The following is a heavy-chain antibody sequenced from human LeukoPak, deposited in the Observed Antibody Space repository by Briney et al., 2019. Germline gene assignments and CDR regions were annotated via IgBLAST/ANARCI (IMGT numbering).Heavy chain of an antibody. D-gene: IGHD3-22*01. CDR1: GFTFSNAW. CDR2: IKSKTDGGTT. J-gene: IGHJ5*02. Sequence: PRGSLRLSCAASGFTFSNAWMSWVRQAPGKGLEWVGRIKSKTDGGTTDYAAPVKGRFTISRDDSKNTLYLQMNSLKTEDTAVYYCTTDWHYYDSSGYYFWFDPWGQGTLVTVSS. CDR3: TTDWHYYDSSGYYFWFDP. V-gene: IGHV3-15*01.